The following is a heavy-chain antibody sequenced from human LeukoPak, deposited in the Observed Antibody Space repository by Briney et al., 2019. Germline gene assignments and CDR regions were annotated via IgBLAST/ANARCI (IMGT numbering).Heavy chain of an antibody. J-gene: IGHJ4*02. CDR3: ARETDTGDYFDY. V-gene: IGHV3-66*01. CDR1: GFTVSSNY. Sequence: GGSLRLSCAASGFTVSSNYMSWVRQAPGKGLEWVSVIYSGGSTYYADSVKGRFTISRDNSKNTLYLQMNSLRAEDTAVYYCARETDTGDYFDYWGQGTLVNVSS. CDR2: IYSGGST. D-gene: IGHD5-18*01.